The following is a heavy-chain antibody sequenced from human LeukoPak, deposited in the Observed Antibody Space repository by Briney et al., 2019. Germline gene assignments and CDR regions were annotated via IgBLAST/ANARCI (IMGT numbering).Heavy chain of an antibody. CDR3: ARVAVAGTAHFDY. CDR2: ISVYNGNT. CDR1: GYTFNSYG. J-gene: IGHJ4*02. Sequence: ASVKVSCKASGYTFNSYGINWVRQAPGQGLEWMGWISVYNGNTNFAQRFQGRVTMTTDTSMSTAYMELRSLRSDDTAVYYCARVAVAGTAHFDYWGQGTLVTVSS. D-gene: IGHD6-19*01. V-gene: IGHV1-18*01.